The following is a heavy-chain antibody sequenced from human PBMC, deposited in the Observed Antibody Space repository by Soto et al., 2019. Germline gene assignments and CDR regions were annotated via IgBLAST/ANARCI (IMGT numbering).Heavy chain of an antibody. Sequence: EVQLVESGGGLVQPGGSLRLSCAVSGFTFSSFWMHWVRQAPGEGLVWVSRINTDGSSTSYADSVKGRFTIFRDNAKNTLYLQMNSLRVEDTAMYYCAKRGVDTFGLSYWCQGTLVTVS. D-gene: IGHD3-10*01. CDR1: GFTFSSFW. V-gene: IGHV3-74*01. J-gene: IGHJ4*02. CDR3: AKRGVDTFGLSY. CDR2: INTDGSST.